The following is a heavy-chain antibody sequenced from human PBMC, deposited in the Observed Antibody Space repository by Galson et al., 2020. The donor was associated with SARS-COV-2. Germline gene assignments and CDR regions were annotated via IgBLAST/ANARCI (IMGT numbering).Heavy chain of an antibody. CDR1: GFTFSSYS. CDR3: ARDPSGAKRGRTGH. Sequence: GGSLRLSCAASGFTFSSYSMNWVRQAPEKGLEWVSSISSSSSYIYYADSVKGRFTISRDNAKNSLYLQMNSLRAEDTAVYYCARDPSGAKRGRTGHWGQGTLVTVSS. J-gene: IGHJ4*02. CDR2: ISSSSSYI. D-gene: IGHD6-25*01. V-gene: IGHV3-21*01.